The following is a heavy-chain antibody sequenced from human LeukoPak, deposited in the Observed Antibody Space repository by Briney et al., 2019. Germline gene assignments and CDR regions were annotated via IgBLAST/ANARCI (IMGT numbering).Heavy chain of an antibody. CDR1: GGTFSSYA. CDR2: IIPIFGTA. CDR3: ARAYCGGDCPEPFDP. D-gene: IGHD2-21*02. Sequence: SVKVSCKASGGTFSSYAISCVRQAPGQGLEWMGGIIPIFGTANYAQKFQGRVTITADESTSTAYMELSSLRSEDTAVYYCARAYCGGDCPEPFDPWGQGTLVTVSS. J-gene: IGHJ5*02. V-gene: IGHV1-69*13.